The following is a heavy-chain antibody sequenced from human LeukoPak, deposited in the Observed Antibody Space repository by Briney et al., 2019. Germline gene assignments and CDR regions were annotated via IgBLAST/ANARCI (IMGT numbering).Heavy chain of an antibody. CDR3: AKSGYSYDWYYFDY. Sequence: GRSLRLSCAASGFTFSSYGMHWVRQAPGKGLEWVAVISYDGSNKYYADSVKGRFTISRDNPKNTLYLQMNSLRAEDTAVYYCAKSGYSYDWYYFDYWGQGTLVTVSS. V-gene: IGHV3-30*18. J-gene: IGHJ4*02. D-gene: IGHD5-18*01. CDR1: GFTFSSYG. CDR2: ISYDGSNK.